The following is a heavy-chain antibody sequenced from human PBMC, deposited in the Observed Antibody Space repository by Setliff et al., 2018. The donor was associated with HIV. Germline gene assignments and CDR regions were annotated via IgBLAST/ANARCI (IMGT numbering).Heavy chain of an antibody. Sequence: RASVKVSCKASGYTFTSYAVHWVRQAPGQRLEWMGWINAGNGKIKYSQKFQGRVTITRDTSASTDYMELSSLRHDDTAVYYCARDRTHRSGWYGYFEYWGQGTLVTVSS. CDR1: GYTFTSYA. CDR3: ARDRTHRSGWYGYFEY. V-gene: IGHV1-3*01. D-gene: IGHD6-19*01. J-gene: IGHJ4*02. CDR2: INAGNGKI.